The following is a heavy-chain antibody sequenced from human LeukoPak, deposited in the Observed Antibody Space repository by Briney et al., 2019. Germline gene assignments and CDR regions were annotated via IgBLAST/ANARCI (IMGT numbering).Heavy chain of an antibody. CDR1: GGSISSGGYS. Sequence: PSETLSLTCAVSGGSISSGGYSWSWIRQPPGKGLEWIGYIYHSGSTYYNPSLKSQVTISVDRSKNQFSLKLSSVTAAYTAVYYCARGGGRVVPAAIIWGQGTLVTVSS. V-gene: IGHV4-30-2*01. J-gene: IGHJ4*02. CDR3: ARGGGRVVPAAII. CDR2: IYHSGST. D-gene: IGHD2-2*02.